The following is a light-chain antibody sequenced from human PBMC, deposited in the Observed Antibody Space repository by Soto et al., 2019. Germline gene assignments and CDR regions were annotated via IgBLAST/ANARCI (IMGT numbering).Light chain of an antibody. Sequence: DIQMTQSPSSVSASVGDRITITCPASQGINSWLAWYQQKPGKAPKLLIYAASSLQSGVPSRFSGSGSGTDFTLTITSLQPEDFATYYCHQANSFPRTCGQGTKVEIK. V-gene: IGKV1-12*01. CDR1: QGINSW. J-gene: IGKJ1*01. CDR2: AAS. CDR3: HQANSFPRT.